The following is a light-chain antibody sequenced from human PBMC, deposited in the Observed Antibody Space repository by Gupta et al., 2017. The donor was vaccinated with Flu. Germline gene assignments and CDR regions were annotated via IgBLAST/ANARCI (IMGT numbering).Light chain of an antibody. CDR3: QQYGISPRT. V-gene: IGKV3-20*01. CDR1: QSVLSSD. Sequence: IVLTPSPGILSLSPEGRATLSCRASQSVLSSDLGWYQQKPGLAPRLLIYAASNRATGIPDRFIGGGSGTDFALTISRLEPDDFAVYYCQQYGISPRTFGQGTRVEI. CDR2: AAS. J-gene: IGKJ1*01.